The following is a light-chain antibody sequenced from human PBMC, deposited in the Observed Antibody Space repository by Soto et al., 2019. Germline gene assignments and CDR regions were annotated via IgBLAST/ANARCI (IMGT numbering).Light chain of an antibody. CDR2: GTS. V-gene: IGKV3D-15*01. J-gene: IGKJ1*01. Sequence: EMVMTQSPATLSVSPVERATLSCRASQSVSSSYLAWYQQKPGQAPRLLIYGTSSRATGIPARFSGSGSGTEFTLTITSLESEDFAVYYCQQFHNWPRTFGQGTKVDNK. CDR3: QQFHNWPRT. CDR1: QSVSSSY.